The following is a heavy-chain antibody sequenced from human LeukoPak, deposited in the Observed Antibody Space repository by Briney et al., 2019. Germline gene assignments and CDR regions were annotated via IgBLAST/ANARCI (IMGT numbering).Heavy chain of an antibody. J-gene: IGHJ6*03. CDR2: IFSSESSNT. V-gene: IGHV4-59*08. Sequence: SETLSLTCSVSNGSFSTYYWGWIRQPPGKRLKWIGYIFSSESSNTNYNPSLNGRVTISVDTSKNQFSPTLNSVTAADTAVYYCARAGDGYYYYYYMDVWGKGTTVTVSS. CDR1: NGSFSTYY. D-gene: IGHD5-24*01. CDR3: ARAGDGYYYYYYMDV.